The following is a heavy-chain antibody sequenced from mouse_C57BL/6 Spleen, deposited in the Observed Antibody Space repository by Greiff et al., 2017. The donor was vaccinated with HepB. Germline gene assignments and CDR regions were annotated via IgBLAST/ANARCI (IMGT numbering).Heavy chain of an antibody. Sequence: VQLQQPGAELVKPGASVKFSCKASGYTFTSYWMHWVKQRPGQGLEWIGMIHPNSGSTNYNEKFKSKATLTVDKSSSTAYMQLSSLTSEDSAVYYCAREITTVVGFDVWGTGTTVTVSS. CDR3: AREITTVVGFDV. CDR1: GYTFTSYW. D-gene: IGHD1-1*01. V-gene: IGHV1-64*01. J-gene: IGHJ1*03. CDR2: IHPNSGST.